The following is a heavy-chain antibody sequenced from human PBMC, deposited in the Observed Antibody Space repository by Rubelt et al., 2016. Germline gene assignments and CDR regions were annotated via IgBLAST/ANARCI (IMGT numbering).Heavy chain of an antibody. Sequence: VQLVESGGGLVKPGGSLRLSCTGSGFVFSDAWLTWVRQAPGKGLEWLTVIQFDGAATYYADSVKGRFAISRDNSKNTLFLQVNSLRPEDTAVYYCARASCAGGNCFPDDYWGQGTLVTISS. D-gene: IGHD2-15*01. J-gene: IGHJ4*02. CDR3: ARASCAGGNCFPDDY. V-gene: IGHV3-33*08. CDR2: IQFDGAAT. CDR1: GFVFSDAW.